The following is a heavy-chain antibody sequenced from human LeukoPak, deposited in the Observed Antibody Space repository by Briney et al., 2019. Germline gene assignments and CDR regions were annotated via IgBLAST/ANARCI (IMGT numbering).Heavy chain of an antibody. CDR2: INHSGST. D-gene: IGHD3-10*01. CDR1: GGPFSGYY. V-gene: IGHV4-34*01. CDR3: ARGLRNTMVRGVILQG. Sequence: SETLSLTCAVYGGPFSGYYWSWIRQPPGKGLEWIGEINHSGSTNYNPSLKSRVTISVDTSKNQFSLKLSSVTAADTAVYYCARGLRNTMVRGVILQGWGQGTLVTVSS. J-gene: IGHJ4*02.